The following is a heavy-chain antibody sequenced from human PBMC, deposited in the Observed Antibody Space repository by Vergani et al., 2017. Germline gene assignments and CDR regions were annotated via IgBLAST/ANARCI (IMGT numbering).Heavy chain of an antibody. CDR1: GYTFTDYY. Sequence: EVQLVQSGAEVKKPGATVKISCKVSGYTFTDYYMHWVQQAPGKGLEWMGLVDPEDGETIYAEKFQGRVTITADTSTDTAYMELSSLRSEDTAVYYCARAPYYGSGSYSSYYFDYWGQGTLVTVSS. CDR2: VDPEDGET. J-gene: IGHJ4*02. CDR3: ARAPYYGSGSYSSYYFDY. V-gene: IGHV1-69-2*01. D-gene: IGHD3-10*01.